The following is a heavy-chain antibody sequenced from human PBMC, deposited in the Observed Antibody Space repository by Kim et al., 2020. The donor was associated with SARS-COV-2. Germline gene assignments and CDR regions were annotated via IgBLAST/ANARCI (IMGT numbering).Heavy chain of an antibody. V-gene: IGHV4-34*01. CDR3: ARALPLLWFGELVLDKTNFDY. Sequence: SETLSLTCAVYGGSFSGYYWSWIRQPPGKGLEWIGEINHSGSTNYNPSLKSRVTISVDTSKNQFSLKLSSVTAADTAVYYCARALPLLWFGELVLDKTNFDYWGQGTLVTVSS. D-gene: IGHD3-10*01. J-gene: IGHJ4*02. CDR1: GGSFSGYY. CDR2: INHSGST.